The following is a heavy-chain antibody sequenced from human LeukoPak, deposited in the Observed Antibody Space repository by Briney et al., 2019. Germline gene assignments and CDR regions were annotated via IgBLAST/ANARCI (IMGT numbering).Heavy chain of an antibody. J-gene: IGHJ5*02. Sequence: SETLSLTCAVYGGSFSGYYWSWIRQPPGKGLEWIGEINHSGSTNYNPSLKSRVTISVDTSKNQFSLNLSSVTAADTAVYYCATGGDCSGGSCYSDWFDPWGQGTLVTVSS. CDR3: ATGGDCSGGSCYSDWFDP. CDR2: INHSGST. CDR1: GGSFSGYY. D-gene: IGHD2-15*01. V-gene: IGHV4-34*01.